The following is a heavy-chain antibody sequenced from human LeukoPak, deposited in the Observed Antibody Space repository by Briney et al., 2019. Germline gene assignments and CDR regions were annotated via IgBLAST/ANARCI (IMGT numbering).Heavy chain of an antibody. D-gene: IGHD3-10*01. CDR3: ARRIRYYYGSGSYSSPYFDY. J-gene: IGHJ4*02. CDR1: GGSISSSSYY. V-gene: IGHV4-39*01. Sequence: SETLSLTCTVSGGSISSSSYYWGWIRQPPGKGLEWIGSIYYSGSTYYNPSLKSRVTISVDTSKNQFSLKLSSVAAADTAVYYCARRIRYYYGSGSYSSPYFDYWGQGTLVTVSS. CDR2: IYYSGST.